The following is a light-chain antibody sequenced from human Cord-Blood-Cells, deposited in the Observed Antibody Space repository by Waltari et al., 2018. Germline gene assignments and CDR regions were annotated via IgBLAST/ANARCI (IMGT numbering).Light chain of an antibody. J-gene: IGKJ2*01. CDR2: WAS. Sequence: DIVMTQSPDSLAVSLGERATINCKSSQRVLYSSNNKKYLAWYQQKPGQPPKLLIYWASTRESGVPDLFSGSGSGTDFTLTISSLQAEDVAVYYCQQYYSTPYTFGQGTKLEIK. CDR1: QRVLYSSNNKKY. V-gene: IGKV4-1*01. CDR3: QQYYSTPYT.